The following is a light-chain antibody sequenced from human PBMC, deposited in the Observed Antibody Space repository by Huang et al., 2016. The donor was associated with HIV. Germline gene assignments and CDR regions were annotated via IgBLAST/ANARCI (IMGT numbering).Light chain of an antibody. CDR3: QQYYTYPYT. CDR1: QGIKNY. CDR2: RVS. Sequence: DIQMTQSPSSLSASVGDRVTITCRASQGIKNYVAWFQQKPGKAPKSLIHRVSYLHSGLPSRFSGSGSGIHFTLTINSLQPEDFAFYYCQQYYTYPYTFGQATKLEIK. V-gene: IGKV1-16*01. J-gene: IGKJ2*01.